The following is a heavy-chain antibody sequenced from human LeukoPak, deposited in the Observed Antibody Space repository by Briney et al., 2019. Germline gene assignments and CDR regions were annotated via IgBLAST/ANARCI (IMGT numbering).Heavy chain of an antibody. D-gene: IGHD3-3*01. CDR1: GGSISSSSYY. CDR2: IYYSGST. V-gene: IGHV4-39*01. Sequence: SETLSLTCTVSGGSISSSSYYWGWIRQPPGKGLEWIGSIYYSGSTYYNPSLKSRVTISVDTSKNQFSLKLSSVTAADTAVYYCASGDFSLEWLSETLKWTNRPYNWFDPWGQGTLVTVSS. J-gene: IGHJ5*02. CDR3: ASGDFSLEWLSETLKWTNRPYNWFDP.